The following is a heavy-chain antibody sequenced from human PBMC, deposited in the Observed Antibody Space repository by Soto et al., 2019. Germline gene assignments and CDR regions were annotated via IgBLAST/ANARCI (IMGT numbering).Heavy chain of an antibody. CDR2: MNPNSGNT. J-gene: IGHJ5*02. Sequence: ASVKVSCKASGYTFTSYDINWVRQATGQGLEWMGWMNPNSGNTGYAQKFQGRVTMTRNTSISTAYMELSSLRSEDTAVYYCARVSNGYCSGGSCSFGPWGQGTLVTVSS. V-gene: IGHV1-8*01. CDR3: ARVSNGYCSGGSCSFGP. CDR1: GYTFTSYD. D-gene: IGHD2-15*01.